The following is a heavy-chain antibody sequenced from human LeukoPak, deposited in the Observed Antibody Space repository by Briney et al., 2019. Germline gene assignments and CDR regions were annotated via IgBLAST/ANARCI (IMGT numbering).Heavy chain of an antibody. Sequence: ASVKVSCKASGGTFSSYAISWVRQAPGQGLEWMGWINPNSGGTNYAQKFQGRVTMTRDTSISTAYMELSRLRSDDTAVYYCARASYYYDSLKYYFDYWGQGTLVTVSS. V-gene: IGHV1-2*02. CDR1: GGTFSSYA. CDR2: INPNSGGT. J-gene: IGHJ4*02. CDR3: ARASYYYDSLKYYFDY. D-gene: IGHD3-22*01.